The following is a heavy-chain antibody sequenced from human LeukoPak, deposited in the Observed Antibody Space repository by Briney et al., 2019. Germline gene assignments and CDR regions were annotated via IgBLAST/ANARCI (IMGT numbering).Heavy chain of an antibody. CDR1: GYTFTTYA. CDR2: INTYTGNL. V-gene: IGHV7-4-1*01. D-gene: IGHD6-13*01. J-gene: IGHJ5*02. CDR3: ARLVAAGGSGSFDP. Sequence: ASVKVSCKASGYTFTTYAMNWVRQAPGQGLGCMGWINTYTGNLTYAQDFTGRFVFSLDTSVSTAYLLIYSLKAEDTAVYYCARLVAAGGSGSFDPWGLGTLVTVSS.